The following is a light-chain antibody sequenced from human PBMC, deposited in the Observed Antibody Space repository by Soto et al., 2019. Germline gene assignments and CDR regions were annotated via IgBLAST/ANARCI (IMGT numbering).Light chain of an antibody. CDR2: DAS. Sequence: DIQMTQSPSTLSATAGDRVTITCRASQSISAWLAWYQQKPGKAPKLLIDDASNLESGVPSRFSGSGSGTEFTLTISSLQPDDFATYYCQQYNSYSGTFGQGTKVDI. CDR3: QQYNSYSGT. J-gene: IGKJ2*01. CDR1: QSISAW. V-gene: IGKV1-5*01.